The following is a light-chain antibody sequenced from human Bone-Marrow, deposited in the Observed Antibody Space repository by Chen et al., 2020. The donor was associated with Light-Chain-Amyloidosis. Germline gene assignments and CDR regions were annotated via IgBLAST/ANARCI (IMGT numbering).Light chain of an antibody. CDR2: DNS. CDR1: NIGSKS. V-gene: IGLV3-21*02. Sequence: SYVLTQPPSVSVDPGQTATITCGGRNIGSKSVNWYQQKPGQAPVLVVFDNSDRPSGIPERISGSNSGNTATLTISRVEAGDEADYYCQVWDRSSDRPVFGGGTKLTVL. J-gene: IGLJ3*02. CDR3: QVWDRSSDRPV.